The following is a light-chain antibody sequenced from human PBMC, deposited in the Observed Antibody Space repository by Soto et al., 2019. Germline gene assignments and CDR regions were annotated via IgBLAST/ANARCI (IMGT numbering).Light chain of an antibody. J-gene: IGLJ3*02. CDR3: QSFDSILTAWV. CDR2: DST. CDR1: SSNIGANYD. V-gene: IGLV1-40*01. Sequence: QSVLTQPPSVSGAPGQRVTISCTGSSSNIGANYDVHWYQQLPGTAPKLLTSDSTDRPSGVPDRFSGSKSGTSASLAITGLQAEDEADYYCQSFDSILTAWVFGGGTKATVL.